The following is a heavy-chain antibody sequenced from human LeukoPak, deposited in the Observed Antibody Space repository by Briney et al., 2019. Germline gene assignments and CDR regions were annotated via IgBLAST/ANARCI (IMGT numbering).Heavy chain of an antibody. J-gene: IGHJ3*02. D-gene: IGHD5-24*01. CDR3: AKAKEMATIFAGAFDI. CDR1: GFTFDDYA. Sequence: GGSLRLSCAASGFTFDDYAMHWVRQAPGKGLEWVSGISWNSGSIGYADPVKGRFTISRDNAKNSLYLQMNSLRAEGTALYYCAKAKEMATIFAGAFDIWGQGTMVTVSS. V-gene: IGHV3-9*01. CDR2: ISWNSGSI.